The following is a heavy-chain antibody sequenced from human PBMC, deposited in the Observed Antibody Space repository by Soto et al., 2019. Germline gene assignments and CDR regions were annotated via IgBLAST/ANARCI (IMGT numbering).Heavy chain of an antibody. Sequence: SETLSLTCIVSGGSVYSNGHYWGWIRQPPGKGLEWIGSIDNNGVTNYNSSLKSRVTISRDTSKNQFSLRLTSVTAADTAVYYCGKILVGATGHTDADSWGPGTLLTVS. J-gene: IGHJ4*02. CDR2: IDNNGVT. V-gene: IGHV4-39*01. D-gene: IGHD2-15*01. CDR3: GKILVGATGHTDADS. CDR1: GGSVYSNGHY.